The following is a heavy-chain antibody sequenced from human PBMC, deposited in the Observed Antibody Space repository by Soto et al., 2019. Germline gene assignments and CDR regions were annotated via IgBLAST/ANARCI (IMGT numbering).Heavy chain of an antibody. CDR2: IGPESGST. J-gene: IGHJ4*02. Sequence: ASVKVSCKAPGYTFTGHYIHWVRQAPEQGPEWMGEIGPESGSTSYAQRFQGRVTMTRDMSITTVYMELNNLSPDDTAVYYCGRGRSGQIVVFYWGQGTPVTVSS. V-gene: IGHV1-2*02. CDR1: GYTFTGHY. D-gene: IGHD1-26*01. CDR3: GRGRSGQIVVFY.